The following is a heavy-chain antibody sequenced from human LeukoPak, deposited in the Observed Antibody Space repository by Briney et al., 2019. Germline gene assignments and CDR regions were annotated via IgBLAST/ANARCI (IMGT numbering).Heavy chain of an antibody. D-gene: IGHD5-12*01. J-gene: IGHJ4*02. CDR2: IYYSGST. CDR3: ARVIVATIGGDYFDY. V-gene: IGHV4-59*11. Sequence: SETLSLTCTVSGGSISSHYWSWIRQPPGKGPEWIGYIYYSGSTNYNPSLKSRVTISVDTSKNQFSLKLSSVTAADTAVYYCARVIVATIGGDYFDYWGQGTLVTVSS. CDR1: GGSISSHY.